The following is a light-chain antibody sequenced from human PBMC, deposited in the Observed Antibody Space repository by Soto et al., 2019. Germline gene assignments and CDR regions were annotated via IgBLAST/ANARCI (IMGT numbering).Light chain of an antibody. J-gene: IGKJ1*01. V-gene: IGKV1-5*01. CDR3: QQYNSYSPAT. CDR1: QSIRRW. Sequence: DIQMTQSPSMLSASVGDRVTIACRASQSIRRWLAWYQQKPGKAPKLLIFDASTLESGVPSRFSGRGSETEFTLTISSLQPDDFATYYCQQYNSYSPATFGQWTKVEI. CDR2: DAS.